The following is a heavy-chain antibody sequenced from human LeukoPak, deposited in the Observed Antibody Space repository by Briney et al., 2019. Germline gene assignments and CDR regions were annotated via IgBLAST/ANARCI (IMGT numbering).Heavy chain of an antibody. CDR3: ASTRVGATSFYYYMDV. J-gene: IGHJ6*03. D-gene: IGHD1-26*01. V-gene: IGHV1-69*06. CDR2: IIPIFGTA. CDR1: GGTFSNYA. Sequence: GSSMKVSCKASGGTFSNYAISWVRQAPGQGLECMGGIIPIFGTANYAQKFQGRVTITADKSTSTAYMELSSLRSEDTAVYYCASTRVGATSFYYYMDVWGKGTTVTVSS.